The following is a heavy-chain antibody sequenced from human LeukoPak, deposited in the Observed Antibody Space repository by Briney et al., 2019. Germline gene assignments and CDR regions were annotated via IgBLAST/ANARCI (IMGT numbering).Heavy chain of an antibody. CDR2: IYYSGST. CDR3: ARGGSAYSSSWYGLDY. J-gene: IGHJ4*02. Sequence: SETLSLTCAVYGGSFSGYYWSWIRQPPGKGLEWIGYIYYSGSTNYNPSLKSRVTISVDTSKNQFSLKLSSVTAADMAVYYCARGGSAYSSSWYGLDYWGQGTLVTVSS. CDR1: GGSFSGYY. D-gene: IGHD6-13*01. V-gene: IGHV4-59*01.